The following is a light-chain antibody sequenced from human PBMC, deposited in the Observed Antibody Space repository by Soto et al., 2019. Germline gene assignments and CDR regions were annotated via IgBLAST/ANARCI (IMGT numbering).Light chain of an antibody. J-gene: IGKJ1*01. Sequence: IQMTQSPSTLSASVGDRVTITCQASQDISNYLNWYQQKPGKAPKLLISAASSLQSGVPSRFSGSGSGTDFTLTISSLQPEDFATYYCLQDYNYPQTFGQGTKVDIK. CDR3: LQDYNYPQT. V-gene: IGKV1-6*01. CDR2: AAS. CDR1: QDISNY.